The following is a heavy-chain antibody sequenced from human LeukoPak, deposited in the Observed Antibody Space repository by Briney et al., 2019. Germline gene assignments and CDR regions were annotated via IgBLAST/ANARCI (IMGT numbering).Heavy chain of an antibody. D-gene: IGHD1-7*01. CDR1: GGSISSGGYY. J-gene: IGHJ5*02. CDR2: IYYSGST. CDR3: ARTAGTTMKGNWFDP. V-gene: IGHV4-31*03. Sequence: SQTLPLTCTVSGGSISSGGYYWSWIRQHPGKGLEWIGYIYYSGSTYYNPSLKSRVTISVDTSKNQFSLKLSSVTAADTAVYYCARTAGTTMKGNWFDPWGQGTLVTVSS.